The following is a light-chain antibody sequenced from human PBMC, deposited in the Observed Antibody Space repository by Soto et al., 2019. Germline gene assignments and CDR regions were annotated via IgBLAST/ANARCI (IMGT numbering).Light chain of an antibody. CDR1: QSISSSY. CDR3: QHYGNSLFT. CDR2: GAS. Sequence: EIVLTQSPGTLSLSPGERATLSCRASQSISSSYLAWYQQKPGQAPRLLIFGASNRATGIPDRFSGSGSGTDFTLTISRLEPEDCAVYYCQHYGNSLFTFGPGTKVDIK. V-gene: IGKV3-20*01. J-gene: IGKJ3*01.